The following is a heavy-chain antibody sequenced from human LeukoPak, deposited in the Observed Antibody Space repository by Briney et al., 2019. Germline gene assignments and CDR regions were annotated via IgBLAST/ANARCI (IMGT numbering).Heavy chain of an antibody. CDR1: GFTFSSYG. CDR2: ISGSGGST. Sequence: GGTLRLSCAASGFTFSSYGMSWVRQAPGKGLEWVSAISGSGGSTYYADSVKGRFTISRDNSKNTLYLQMNSLRAEDTAVYYCAKGRGWEASYYYYYMDVWGKGTTVTISS. J-gene: IGHJ6*03. CDR3: AKGRGWEASYYYYYMDV. V-gene: IGHV3-23*01. D-gene: IGHD1-26*01.